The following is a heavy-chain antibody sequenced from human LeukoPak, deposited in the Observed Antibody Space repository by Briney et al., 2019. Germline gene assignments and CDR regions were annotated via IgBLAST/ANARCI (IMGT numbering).Heavy chain of an antibody. CDR3: ARVGLDYDNSRHNWFDP. CDR2: IYYSGST. Sequence: SETLSLTCTVSGGSISSSSYYWGWIRQPPGKGLEWIGSIYYSGSTYYNPSLKSRVTISIDKSKNQFSLKLNSVTAADTAVYYCARVGLDYDNSRHNWFDPWGQGTLVTVSS. CDR1: GGSISSSSYY. V-gene: IGHV4-39*07. D-gene: IGHD3-22*01. J-gene: IGHJ5*02.